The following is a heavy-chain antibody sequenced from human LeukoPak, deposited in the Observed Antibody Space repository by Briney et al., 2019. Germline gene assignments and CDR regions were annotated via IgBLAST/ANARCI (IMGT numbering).Heavy chain of an antibody. J-gene: IGHJ4*02. CDR1: GAHNSSFY. CDR3: ARSGSSGYFYG. Sequence: TSEPLSHTCCVSGAHNSSFYWIWIHQPAPKELDGIGRLYTSGTTNQNPSLKSRVTMSVDTSKSQFSLKLSSMTAADTAVYYCARSGSSGYFYGWGQGTLVTVSS. CDR2: LYTSGTT. D-gene: IGHD3-22*01. V-gene: IGHV4-4*07.